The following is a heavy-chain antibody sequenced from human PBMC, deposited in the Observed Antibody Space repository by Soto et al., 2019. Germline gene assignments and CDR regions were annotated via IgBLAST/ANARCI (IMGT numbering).Heavy chain of an antibody. V-gene: IGHV4-34*01. CDR3: ARAHQGLGRSAFDM. CDR2: INHSGST. Sequence: QVQLQQWGAGLLKPSETLSLTCAVYGVSFSGYYWSWIRQPPGKGLEWIGEINHSGSTNYNPSLKRRVTISVEPTQNHFSLKPGSVTASDTAVYYCARAHQGLGRSAFDMWGRGTMVTVAS. J-gene: IGHJ3*02. D-gene: IGHD3-16*01. CDR1: GVSFSGYY.